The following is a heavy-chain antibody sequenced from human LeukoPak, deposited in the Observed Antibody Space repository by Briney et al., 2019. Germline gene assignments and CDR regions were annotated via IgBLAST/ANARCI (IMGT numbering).Heavy chain of an antibody. D-gene: IGHD3-22*01. CDR1: GGSISGYY. J-gene: IGHJ4*02. CDR3: AKVGDRDSSGYYWGFEY. V-gene: IGHV4-59*08. CDR2: IYYSGST. Sequence: AETLSLTCTVSGGSISGYYWSWIRQPPGKGLECIGDIYYSGSTNYNPSLKSRVTISVDTSRNQFSLKLTSVPAADTAVYYCAKVGDRDSSGYYWGFEYWGQGTLVTVSS.